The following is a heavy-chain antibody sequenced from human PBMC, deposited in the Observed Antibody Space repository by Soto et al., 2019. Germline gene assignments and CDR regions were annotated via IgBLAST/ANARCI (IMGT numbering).Heavy chain of an antibody. V-gene: IGHV4-34*01. CDR2: INHSGST. J-gene: IGHJ4*02. CDR3: ATHPGGPRGN. Sequence: PSETLSLTCAVYGGSFSGYYWSWIRQPPGKGLEWIGEINHSGSTNYNPSLKSRVTISVDTSKNQFSLKLSSVTAADTAVYYCATHPGGPRGNWGQGTLVNVSS. CDR1: GGSFSGYY. D-gene: IGHD3-16*01.